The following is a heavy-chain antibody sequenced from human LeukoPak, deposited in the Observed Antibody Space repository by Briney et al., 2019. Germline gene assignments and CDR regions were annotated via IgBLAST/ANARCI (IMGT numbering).Heavy chain of an antibody. Sequence: SETLSLTCAVYGGSFSGYYWSWIRQPPGKGLEWIGEINHSGSTNYNSSLKSRVTISVDTSKNQFSLTLSSVTAADTAVYYCARDRGGYTYSHDYWGQGTLVTVSS. CDR2: INHSGST. J-gene: IGHJ4*02. CDR1: GGSFSGYY. V-gene: IGHV4-34*01. CDR3: ARDRGGYTYSHDY. D-gene: IGHD5-18*01.